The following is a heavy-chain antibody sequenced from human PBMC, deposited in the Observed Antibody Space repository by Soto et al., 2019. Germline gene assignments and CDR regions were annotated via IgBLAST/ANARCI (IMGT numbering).Heavy chain of an antibody. D-gene: IGHD1-1*01. V-gene: IGHV3-30*18. Sequence: QVQLVESGGGVVQPGRSLRLSCAASGFTFSSYGMHWVRQAPGKGLEWVAVISYDGSNKYYADSVKGRFTISKDNSKNTLYLQMNSPRAEATGVYYCAKDEGARDSTRADDYYYYGMDVWGQGTTVTVSS. CDR2: ISYDGSNK. CDR1: GFTFSSYG. CDR3: AKDEGARDSTRADDYYYYGMDV. J-gene: IGHJ6*02.